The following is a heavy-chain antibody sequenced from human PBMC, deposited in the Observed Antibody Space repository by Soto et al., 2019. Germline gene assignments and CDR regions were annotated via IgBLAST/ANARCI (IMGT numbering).Heavy chain of an antibody. D-gene: IGHD5-18*01. CDR2: INAGNGNT. Sequence: QVQLVQSGAEVKKPGASVKVSCKASGYTFTSYAMHWVRQAPGQRLEWMGWINAGNGNTKYSQKFQGRVTITRDTSASTAYMDLSSLRSEDTAVYYCARSPGDSYGDYWGQGTLVTVSS. J-gene: IGHJ4*02. CDR3: ARSPGDSYGDY. CDR1: GYTFTSYA. V-gene: IGHV1-3*01.